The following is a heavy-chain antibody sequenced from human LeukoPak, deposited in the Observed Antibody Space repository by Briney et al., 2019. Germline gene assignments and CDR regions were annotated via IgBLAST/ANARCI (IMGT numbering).Heavy chain of an antibody. J-gene: IGHJ4*02. CDR3: AKGDDIGKHPTRAYYFDT. CDR1: GFTFSRHA. Sequence: GGSLRLSCAASGFTFSRHAMSWVRQAPGKGLEWVSTTGLNSVNTLCAESAQGRFSISRDNSKNTLDLQMDNPRVDDTAVYYCAKGDDIGKHPTRAYYFDTWGQGTLVTVSS. V-gene: IGHV3-23*01. D-gene: IGHD5-24*01. CDR2: TGLNSVNT.